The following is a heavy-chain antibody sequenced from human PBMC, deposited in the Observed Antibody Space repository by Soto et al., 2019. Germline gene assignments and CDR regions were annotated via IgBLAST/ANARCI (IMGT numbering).Heavy chain of an antibody. CDR3: GGYNVLTAYQGYGMDV. V-gene: IGHV2-5*01. Sequence: SGPTLVNPTQTLTLTCTFSGFSLSTGGAGVGWIRQPPGKAPEWLALIYWNDDKRYSPSLNSRLTITKDTSKNQVVLTMSNMDPVDTATYYCGGYNVLTAYQGYGMDVWGQGTMVTVSS. CDR2: IYWNDDK. D-gene: IGHD3-9*01. J-gene: IGHJ6*02. CDR1: GFSLSTGGAG.